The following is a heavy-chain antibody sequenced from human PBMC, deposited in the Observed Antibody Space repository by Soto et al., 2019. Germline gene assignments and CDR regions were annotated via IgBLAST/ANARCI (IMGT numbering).Heavy chain of an antibody. Sequence: GASVKVSCKASGYTFTGYYMHWVRQAPGQGLEWMGWINPNSGGTNYAQKFQGRVTMTRDTSISTAYMELSRLRSDDTAVYYCARTPDATTPGDWFDPWGQGTLVTVSS. V-gene: IGHV1-2*02. CDR2: INPNSGGT. D-gene: IGHD4-17*01. CDR3: ARTPDATTPGDWFDP. J-gene: IGHJ5*02. CDR1: GYTFTGYY.